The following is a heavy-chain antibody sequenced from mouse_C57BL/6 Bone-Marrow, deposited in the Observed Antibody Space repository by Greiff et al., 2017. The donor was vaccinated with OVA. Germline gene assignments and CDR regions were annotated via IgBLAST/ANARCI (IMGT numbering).Heavy chain of an antibody. Sequence: EVQLQQSGPELVKPGASVKISCKASGYTFTDYYMNWVKQSHGKSLEWIGDINPNNGGTSYNQKFKGKATLTVDKSSSTAYMELRSLTSEDSAVYYGARRRGYYYGGFAYWGQGTLVTVSA. V-gene: IGHV1-26*01. D-gene: IGHD1-1*01. CDR1: GYTFTDYY. J-gene: IGHJ3*01. CDR2: INPNNGGT. CDR3: ARRRGYYYGGFAY.